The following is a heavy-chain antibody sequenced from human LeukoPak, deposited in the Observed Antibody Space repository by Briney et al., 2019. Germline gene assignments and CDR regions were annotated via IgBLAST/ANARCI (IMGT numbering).Heavy chain of an antibody. CDR1: GGSFSGYY. D-gene: IGHD2-2*01. CDR2: INHSGST. J-gene: IGHJ1*01. CDR3: ARRYCCSTSCYFYFQH. Sequence: SETLSLTCAVYGGSFSGYYWSWIRQPPGKGLEWIGEINHSGSTNYNPSLKSRVTISVDTSKNQFSLKLSSVTAAGTAVYYCARRYCCSTSCYFYFQHWGQGTLVTVSS. V-gene: IGHV4-34*01.